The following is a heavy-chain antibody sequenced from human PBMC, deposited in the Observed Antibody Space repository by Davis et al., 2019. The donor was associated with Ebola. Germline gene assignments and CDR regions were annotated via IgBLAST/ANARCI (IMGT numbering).Heavy chain of an antibody. CDR2: ISGTGGNT. D-gene: IGHD6-19*01. V-gene: IGHV3-23*01. Sequence: GESLKISCAASGITFSDAWLSWVRQAPGKGLEWVSAISGTGGNTYYADSVKGRFTISRDNSQNTLFLQMNSLRAEDTAVYYCAKDKTGSGLYVLEYWGQGTLVTVSS. CDR1: GITFSDAW. CDR3: AKDKTGSGLYVLEY. J-gene: IGHJ4*02.